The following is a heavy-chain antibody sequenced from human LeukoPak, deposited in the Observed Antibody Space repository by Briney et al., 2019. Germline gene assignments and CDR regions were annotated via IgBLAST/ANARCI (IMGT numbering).Heavy chain of an antibody. CDR2: INQDGSEM. Sequence: GGSLRLSCAASGFTFSNYWMSWVRQAPGKGLEWLANINQDGSEMYYVDSVKGRFTISRDNGKNSLYLQINSLRADDTAVYYCARDQGSMIVVPTTNWYFDLWGPGTLVTVSS. CDR1: GFTFSNYW. J-gene: IGHJ2*01. V-gene: IGHV3-7*01. CDR3: ARDQGSMIVVPTTNWYFDL. D-gene: IGHD3-22*01.